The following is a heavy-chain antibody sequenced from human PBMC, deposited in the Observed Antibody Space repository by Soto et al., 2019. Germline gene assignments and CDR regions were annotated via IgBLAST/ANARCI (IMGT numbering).Heavy chain of an antibody. V-gene: IGHV4-59*01. CDR3: ARTYDSSGSWFDP. Sequence: SETLSLTCTVSGGSISGYYWSWIRQPPGKRLEWIGYINYFGSTNYNPSLKSRVTISVDTSREQFSLRLDSVTAADTAVYYCARTYDSSGSWFDPWGQGTLVTGLL. CDR2: INYFGST. CDR1: GGSISGYY. D-gene: IGHD3-22*01. J-gene: IGHJ5*02.